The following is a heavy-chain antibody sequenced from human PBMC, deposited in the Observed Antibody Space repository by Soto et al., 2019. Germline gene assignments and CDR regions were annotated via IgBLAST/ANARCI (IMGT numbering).Heavy chain of an antibody. CDR2: FRGGGGSI. D-gene: IGHD3-10*01. V-gene: IGHV3-23*01. CDR3: ARSFYYGSGRAQPLDS. Sequence: EVQLLESGGTLVQPGGSLRLSCVASGFTFSSHAMSWVRQRPGKGLEWVSSVSGSGAFRGGGGSILYADSAKGRFTISRYKPKCALYLQMNSLRTDDTAIYYCARSFYYGSGRAQPLDSCGGGTLVTVSS. J-gene: IGHJ4*02. CDR1: GFTFSSHA.